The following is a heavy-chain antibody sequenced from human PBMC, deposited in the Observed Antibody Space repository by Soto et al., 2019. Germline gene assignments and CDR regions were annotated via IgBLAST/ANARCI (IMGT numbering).Heavy chain of an antibody. D-gene: IGHD3-16*01. Sequence: QVQLVESGGGVVQPGRSLRLSCAASGFTFSTYGMHWVRQAPGKGVEWVAGISYDGSNKYYADSVKGRLTISRDNSKNTLYLQMNSLRAEDTAIYYCAREGHYADDAFDIWGQGTMVTVSS. V-gene: IGHV3-30*03. CDR2: ISYDGSNK. J-gene: IGHJ3*02. CDR3: AREGHYADDAFDI. CDR1: GFTFSTYG.